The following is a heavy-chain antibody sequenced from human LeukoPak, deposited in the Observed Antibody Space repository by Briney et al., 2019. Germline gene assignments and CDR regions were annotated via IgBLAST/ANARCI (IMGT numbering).Heavy chain of an antibody. Sequence: GASVKVSCKASGYTFTSYDINWVRQATGQGLEWMGWMNPNSGNTGYAQKFQGRVTVTRNTSISTAYMELSSLRSEDTAVYYCARETYYYGSGSYWTNNWFDPWGQGTLVTVSS. CDR1: GYTFTSYD. CDR2: MNPNSGNT. J-gene: IGHJ5*02. D-gene: IGHD3-10*01. V-gene: IGHV1-8*01. CDR3: ARETYYYGSGSYWTNNWFDP.